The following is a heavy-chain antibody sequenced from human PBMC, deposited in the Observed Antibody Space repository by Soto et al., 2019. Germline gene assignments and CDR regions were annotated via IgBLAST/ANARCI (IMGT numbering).Heavy chain of an antibody. J-gene: IGHJ4*02. CDR1: GGSFSGYY. CDR3: ARGGIAARPVGTDY. V-gene: IGHV4-34*01. D-gene: IGHD6-6*01. CDR2: INHSGST. Sequence: QVQLQQWGAGLLKPSETLSLTCAVYGGSFSGYYWSWIRQPPGKGLEWIGEINHSGSTNYNPSLKSRVTISVDTSKNQFSLKLSSVTAADTAVYYCARGGIAARPVGTDYWGQGTLVTVSS.